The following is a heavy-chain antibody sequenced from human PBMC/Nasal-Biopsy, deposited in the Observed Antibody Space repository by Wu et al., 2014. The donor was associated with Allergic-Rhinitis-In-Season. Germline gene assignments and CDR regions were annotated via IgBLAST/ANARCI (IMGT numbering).Heavy chain of an antibody. CDR2: VYYSGAT. D-gene: IGHD3-16*01. CDR3: ARGLFRDESFWGPYSSNWFDP. Sequence: TLSLTCTVSGDSVSSSNYYWGWIRQPPGKEMEWIGNVYYSGATYYNPSLKSRVTVSADTSKNQFSLTLTSVTAADTATYFCARGLFRDESFWGPYSSNWFDPWGQGTLVTVSS. V-gene: IGHV4-39*07. CDR1: GDSVSSSNYY. J-gene: IGHJ5*02.